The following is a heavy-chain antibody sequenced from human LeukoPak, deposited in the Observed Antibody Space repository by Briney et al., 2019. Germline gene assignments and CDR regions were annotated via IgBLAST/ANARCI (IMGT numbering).Heavy chain of an antibody. V-gene: IGHV3-30*18. Sequence: GGSLRLSCAASGFTFSSYGMHWVRQAPGKGLEWVAVISYDGGNKYYADSVKGRFTISRDNSKNTLYLQMNSLRAEDTAVYYCAKEGPSPTWGLIDYWGQGTLVTVSS. CDR3: AKEGPSPTWGLIDY. D-gene: IGHD7-27*01. J-gene: IGHJ4*02. CDR2: ISYDGGNK. CDR1: GFTFSSYG.